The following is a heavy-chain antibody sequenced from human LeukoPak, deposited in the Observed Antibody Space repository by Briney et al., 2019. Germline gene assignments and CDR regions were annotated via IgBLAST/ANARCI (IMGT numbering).Heavy chain of an antibody. V-gene: IGHV1-69*13. CDR1: GGTFSSYA. J-gene: IGHJ4*02. D-gene: IGHD5-24*01. Sequence: SVKVSCKASGGTFSSYAISWVRQAPGQGLEWMGGFIPIFGTANYAQKFQGRVTITADESTSTAYMELSSLRSEDTAVYYCAVGGEMATTFDYWGQGTLVTVSS. CDR3: AVGGEMATTFDY. CDR2: FIPIFGTA.